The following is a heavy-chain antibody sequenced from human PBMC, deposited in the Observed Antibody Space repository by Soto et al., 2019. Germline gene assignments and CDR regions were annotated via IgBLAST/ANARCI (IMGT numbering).Heavy chain of an antibody. D-gene: IGHD2-21*02. CDR3: ARAVMLTAPHYCDS. CDR2: IRNKANSYTT. J-gene: IGHJ4*02. CDR1: GFTFSDHY. Sequence: EVQLVESGGGLVQPGGSLRLSCAASGFTFSDHYMDWVRQAPGKGLEWVGRIRNKANSYTTEYAASVKGRFTISRDDSKNSVYLQMNSLKTEDTAVFYCARAVMLTAPHYCDSWGQGALVTVSP. V-gene: IGHV3-72*01.